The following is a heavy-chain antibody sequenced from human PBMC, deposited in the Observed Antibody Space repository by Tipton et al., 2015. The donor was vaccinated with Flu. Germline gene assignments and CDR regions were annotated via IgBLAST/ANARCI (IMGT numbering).Heavy chain of an antibody. J-gene: IGHJ4*02. V-gene: IGHV3-9*01. Sequence: SLRLSCATSGFTLHDYAIHWVRRAPGKGLEWVSGISWDSSDIAYADSVKGRFTISRDNAKNSVYLQMNSLRTEDTAFYYCAREILRTGTVYSSSWFYWGQGTLVTVSS. D-gene: IGHD6-13*01. CDR1: GFTLHDYA. CDR2: ISWDSSDI. CDR3: AREILRTGTVYSSSWFY.